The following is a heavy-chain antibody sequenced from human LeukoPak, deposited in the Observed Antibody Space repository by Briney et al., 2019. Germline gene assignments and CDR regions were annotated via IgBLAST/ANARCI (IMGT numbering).Heavy chain of an antibody. CDR1: GGSISSYY. D-gene: IGHD4-17*01. V-gene: IGHV4-59*01. Sequence: SETLSLTCTVSGGSISSYYWSWIRQPPGKGLEWIGYIYYSGSTNYNPSLKSRVTISVDTSKNQFSMRLSSVTAADTAVYFCARERSAGDYGTFDAFDIWGQGTMVTVSS. J-gene: IGHJ3*02. CDR2: IYYSGST. CDR3: ARERSAGDYGTFDAFDI.